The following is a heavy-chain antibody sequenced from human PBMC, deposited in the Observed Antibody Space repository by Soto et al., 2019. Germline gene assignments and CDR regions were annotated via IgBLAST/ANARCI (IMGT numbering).Heavy chain of an antibody. J-gene: IGHJ3*02. Sequence: EVQLVESGGGLVQPGGSLRLSCAASGFTFSTYWMHWVRQAPEKGLLWVSHINGDGSYTDFADSVKGRFTISRDNAKNTVYLQIQSLRVEDTVVYFCVRTWHGFDIWGPRTLVTVSS. CDR3: VRTWHGFDI. CDR2: INGDGSYT. V-gene: IGHV3-74*01. CDR1: GFTFSTYW.